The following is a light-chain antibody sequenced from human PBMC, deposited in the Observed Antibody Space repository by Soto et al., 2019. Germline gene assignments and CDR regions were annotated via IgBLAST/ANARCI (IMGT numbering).Light chain of an antibody. V-gene: IGKV1-17*01. CDR2: AGS. Sequence: DCQVTSSQSSLSAXVGDXVTIXXRASQGIRNDLSWYQQEAGRAPERLIYAGSTLQSGVPSRFSGSGYETEFTLTPTPLLAPDFATYYCVQQNSYPPRFGQVSKV. J-gene: IGKJ1*01. CDR3: VQQNSYPPR. CDR1: QGIRND.